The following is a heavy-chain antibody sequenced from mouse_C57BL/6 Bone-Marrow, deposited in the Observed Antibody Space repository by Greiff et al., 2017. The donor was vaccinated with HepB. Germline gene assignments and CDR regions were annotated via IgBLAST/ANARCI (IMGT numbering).Heavy chain of an antibody. CDR1: GYTFTDYE. CDR2: IDPETGGT. V-gene: IGHV1-15*01. J-gene: IGHJ4*01. D-gene: IGHD1-1*01. Sequence: QVQLKQSGAELVRPGASVTLSCKASGYTFTDYEMHWVKQTPVHGLEWIGAIDPETGGTAYNQKFKGKAILTADKSSSTAYMELRSLTSEDSAVYYCTRQKFILAMDYWGQGTAVTVSS. CDR3: TRQKFILAMDY.